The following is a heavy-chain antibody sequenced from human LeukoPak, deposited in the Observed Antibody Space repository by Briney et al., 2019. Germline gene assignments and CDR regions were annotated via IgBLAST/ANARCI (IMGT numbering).Heavy chain of an antibody. V-gene: IGHV3-23*01. Sequence: GGSLRLSCAASGFTFSNYAMNWVRQAPGKGLEWVSTISNSDGSTYYADSVKGRFTISRDNSENTLYLQMNSLRAEDTAVYYCAKATGYLLWGQGTLVIVSS. CDR1: GFTFSNYA. J-gene: IGHJ4*02. CDR3: AKATGYLL. CDR2: ISNSDGST. D-gene: IGHD1-14*01.